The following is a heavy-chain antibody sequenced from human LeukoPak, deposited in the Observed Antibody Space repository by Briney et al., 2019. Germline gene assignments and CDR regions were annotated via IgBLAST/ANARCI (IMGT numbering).Heavy chain of an antibody. CDR3: ARGPSYGPYYFDY. D-gene: IGHD3-10*01. V-gene: IGHV3-7*03. CDR2: IKQDGSEK. Sequence: GGSLRLSCAAPGFTFSSYWMSWVRQAPGKGLEWVANIKQDGSEKYYVDSVKGRFTISRDNAKNSLYLQMNSLRAEDTAVYYCARGPSYGPYYFDYWGQGTLVTVSS. J-gene: IGHJ4*02. CDR1: GFTFSSYW.